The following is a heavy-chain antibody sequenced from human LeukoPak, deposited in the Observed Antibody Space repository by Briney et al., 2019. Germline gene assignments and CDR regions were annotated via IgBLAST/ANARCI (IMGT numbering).Heavy chain of an antibody. CDR1: GFTVSSNY. CDR2: TYSGGST. V-gene: IGHV3-66*01. CDR3: AREVVLSTSAWVEY. J-gene: IGHJ4*02. D-gene: IGHD3-22*01. Sequence: GGSLRLSCAASGFTVSSNYMSWVRQAPGKGLEWDSVTYSGGSTYYADSAKGRFTISRDNSKNTLYLQMNSLGAEDTAVDYCAREVVLSTSAWVEYWGQGTLVTVSS.